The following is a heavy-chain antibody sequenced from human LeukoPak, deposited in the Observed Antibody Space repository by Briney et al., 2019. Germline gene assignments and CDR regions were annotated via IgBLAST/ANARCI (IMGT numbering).Heavy chain of an antibody. V-gene: IGHV3-21*04. CDR1: GFTFSMYS. D-gene: IGHD6-19*01. Sequence: GGSLRLSCAASGFTFSMYSMNWVRQAPGKGLEWVSSISSSSSYIYYADSVKGRFTISRDNAKNSLYLQMNSLRAEDTAVYYCAKGRLALVAGTSFDYWGQGTLVTASS. CDR2: ISSSSSYI. J-gene: IGHJ4*02. CDR3: AKGRLALVAGTSFDY.